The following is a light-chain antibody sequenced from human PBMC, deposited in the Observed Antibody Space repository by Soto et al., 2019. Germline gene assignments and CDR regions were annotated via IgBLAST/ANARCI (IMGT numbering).Light chain of an antibody. V-gene: IGKV1-33*01. Sequence: DIQMTQSPSSLSLSVYYRFTVTCQASHDITNCLNWYQQKPGKAPKLLIYDVSKLETGVPSRFSGSGSGTDFTLTISSLQPEDIATYFCQQYDDLPITFGQGTRLEI. CDR2: DVS. J-gene: IGKJ5*01. CDR1: HDITNC. CDR3: QQYDDLPIT.